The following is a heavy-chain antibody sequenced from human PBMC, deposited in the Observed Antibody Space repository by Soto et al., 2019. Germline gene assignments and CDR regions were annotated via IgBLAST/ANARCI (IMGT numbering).Heavy chain of an antibody. CDR3: ARDALLPLDPHPPYYFDF. J-gene: IGHJ4*02. D-gene: IGHD3-3*01. Sequence: EVQLVESGGGLVKPGGSLRISCAASGFAFSSYTMNWVRQAPGKGLEWVSSISSSSSYIDYADSVKGRFTISRENAKKYLYLLMNSLRAGDTAVYYCARDALLPLDPHPPYYFDFWGQGTLVTVSS. V-gene: IGHV3-21*01. CDR2: ISSSSSYI. CDR1: GFAFSSYT.